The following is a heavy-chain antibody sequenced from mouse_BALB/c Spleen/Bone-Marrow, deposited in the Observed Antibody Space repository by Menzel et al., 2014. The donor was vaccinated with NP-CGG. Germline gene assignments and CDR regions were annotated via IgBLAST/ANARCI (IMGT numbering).Heavy chain of an antibody. CDR3: AMYYYGSSLFAY. D-gene: IGHD1-1*01. Sequence: EVQLQQSGAELVKPGASVKLSCTASGFNIKDTYMHWVEQRPEQGLEWIGRIDPANGNTKYDPKFQGKATITADTSSNTAYLQLSSLTSEDTAVYYCAMYYYGSSLFAYWGQGTLVTVS. J-gene: IGHJ3*01. CDR2: IDPANGNT. CDR1: GFNIKDTY. V-gene: IGHV14-3*02.